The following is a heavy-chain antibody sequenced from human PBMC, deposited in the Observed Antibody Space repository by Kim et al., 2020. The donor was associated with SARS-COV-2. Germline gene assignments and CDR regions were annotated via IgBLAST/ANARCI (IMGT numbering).Heavy chain of an antibody. D-gene: IGHD1-26*01. Sequence: GGSLRLSCAASGFTFSSYAMSWVRQAPGKGLEWVSVIYSGGSSTYYADSVNGRFTISRDNSKNTLYLQMNSLRAEDTAVYYCAKVQGSGSYYFDYWGQGTLVTVSS. CDR3: AKVQGSGSYYFDY. CDR2: IYSGGSST. CDR1: GFTFSSYA. J-gene: IGHJ4*02. V-gene: IGHV3-23*03.